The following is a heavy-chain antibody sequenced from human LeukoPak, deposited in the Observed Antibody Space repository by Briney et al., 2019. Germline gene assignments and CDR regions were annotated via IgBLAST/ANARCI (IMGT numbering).Heavy chain of an antibody. V-gene: IGHV3-7*01. CDR1: GFTFSSYW. D-gene: IGHD4-11*01. CDR2: IKQDGSEK. Sequence: GGSLRLSCAASGFTFSSYWMSWVRQAPGKGLEWVANIKQDGSEKYYVDSVKGRFTFSRDNAKNSLYLQMNSLRAEDTAVYYCARVVRSTVTGEYYFDYWGQGTLVTVSS. J-gene: IGHJ4*02. CDR3: ARVVRSTVTGEYYFDY.